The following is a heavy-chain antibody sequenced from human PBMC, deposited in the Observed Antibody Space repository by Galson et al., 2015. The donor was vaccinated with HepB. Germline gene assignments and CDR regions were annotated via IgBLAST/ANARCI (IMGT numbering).Heavy chain of an antibody. Sequence: SLRLSCAASGFTSSSLGMTWVRQAPGKGLECVSAISMSGDSTDYADSVKGRFTISRDNSKNMLYLQMNNLRVEDTAVYYCARGTTNIDYWGQGTLVTVSS. CDR3: ARGTTNIDY. CDR1: GFTSSSLG. V-gene: IGHV3-23*01. J-gene: IGHJ4*02. D-gene: IGHD1-1*01. CDR2: ISMSGDST.